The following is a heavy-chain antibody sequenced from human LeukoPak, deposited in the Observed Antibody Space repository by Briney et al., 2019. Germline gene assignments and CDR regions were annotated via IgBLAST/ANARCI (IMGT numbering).Heavy chain of an antibody. Sequence: SETLSLTCTVSGGSISSGGYYWSWIRQHPGKGLEWIGYIYYSGSTYYNPSLKSRVTISVDTSKNQFSLKLSSVTAADTAVYYCARALREVGTYYYDSSGSSFDYWGQGTLVTVSS. CDR2: IYYSGST. D-gene: IGHD3-22*01. V-gene: IGHV4-31*03. J-gene: IGHJ4*02. CDR1: GGSISSGGYY. CDR3: ARALREVGTYYYDSSGSSFDY.